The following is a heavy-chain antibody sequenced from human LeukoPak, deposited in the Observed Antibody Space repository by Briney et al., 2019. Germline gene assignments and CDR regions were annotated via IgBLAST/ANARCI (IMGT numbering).Heavy chain of an antibody. Sequence: GRSLRLSCAASGFTFSSYAMHWVRQAPGTGLEWVAVISYDGSNKYYADSVKGRFTISRDNSKNTLYLQMNSLRAEDTAVYYCARAREGWVTIFGVALGYWGQGTLVTVSS. CDR2: ISYDGSNK. J-gene: IGHJ4*02. V-gene: IGHV3-30-3*01. CDR3: ARAREGWVTIFGVALGY. D-gene: IGHD3-3*01. CDR1: GFTFSSYA.